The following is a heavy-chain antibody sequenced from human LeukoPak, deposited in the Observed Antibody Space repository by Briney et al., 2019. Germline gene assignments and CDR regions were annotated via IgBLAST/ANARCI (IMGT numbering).Heavy chain of an antibody. CDR3: AQDRVDDNSGIVY. CDR1: GFTFSNYA. J-gene: IGHJ4*02. CDR2: IRASDGTT. V-gene: IGHV3-23*01. D-gene: IGHD3-22*01. Sequence: PGGSLRLSCAASGFTFSNYAINWVRQAPGKGLEWVSAIRASDGTTYYASSVKGRFTISRDNSMNTLFLQMNSLTAEDTAIYYCAQDRVDDNSGIVYWGQGTLVTVSS.